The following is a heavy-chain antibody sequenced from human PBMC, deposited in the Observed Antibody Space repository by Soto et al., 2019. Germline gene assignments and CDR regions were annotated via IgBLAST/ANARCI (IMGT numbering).Heavy chain of an antibody. CDR2: IIPIFGTA. CDR3: ARRNYAYSSRLGFDY. CDR1: GGTFSSYA. D-gene: IGHD6-13*01. V-gene: IGHV1-69*13. Sequence: ASVKVSCKASGGTFSSYAISWVRQAPGQGLEWMGGIIPIFGTANYAQKFQGRVTITADESTSTAYMELSSLRSEDTAVYYCARRNYAYSSRLGFDYWGQGTLVTVSS. J-gene: IGHJ4*02.